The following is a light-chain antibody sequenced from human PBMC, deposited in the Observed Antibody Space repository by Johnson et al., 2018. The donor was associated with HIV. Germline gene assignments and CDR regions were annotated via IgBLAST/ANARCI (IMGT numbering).Light chain of an antibody. CDR3: GTWYSSLSAGNV. J-gene: IGLJ1*01. V-gene: IGLV1-51*01. Sequence: QSVLTQPPSVSAAPGQKVTISCSGSSSNIGNNYVSWYQQLPGTAPKLLIYDNNKRPSGIPDRFSGSKSGTSATLGITGLQTGDEAAYYCGTWYSSLSAGNVFGTGTKVTVL. CDR1: SSNIGNNY. CDR2: DNN.